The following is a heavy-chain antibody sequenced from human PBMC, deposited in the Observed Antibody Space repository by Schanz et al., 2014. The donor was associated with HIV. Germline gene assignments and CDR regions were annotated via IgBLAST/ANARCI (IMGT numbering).Heavy chain of an antibody. Sequence: EVHLVESGGGLVQPGGSLRLSCAASGFIFSNHAMSWVRQAPGKGLEWVSTIIGSGGRTYYADSVKGRFTISRDNSMNTLYLQMNSLRAEDTAVYYCAKVATWDYYGMDVWGQGTTVTVSS. V-gene: IGHV3-23*04. CDR2: IIGSGGRT. CDR3: AKVATWDYYGMDV. J-gene: IGHJ6*02. CDR1: GFIFSNHA.